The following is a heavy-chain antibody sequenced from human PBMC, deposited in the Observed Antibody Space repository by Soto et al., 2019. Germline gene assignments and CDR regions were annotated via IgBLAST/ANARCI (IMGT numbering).Heavy chain of an antibody. D-gene: IGHD4-17*01. CDR2: ISYDGSNK. V-gene: IGHV3-30-3*01. CDR1: GFTFSSYA. CDR3: ARNGKPWGRDYGDYLEYFDY. J-gene: IGHJ4*02. Sequence: VQLLESGGGLVQPGGSLRLSCAASGFTFSSYAMSWVRQAPGKGLEWVAVISYDGSNKYYADSVKGRFTISRDNSKNTLYLQMNSLRAEDTAVYYCARNGKPWGRDYGDYLEYFDYWGQGTLVTVSS.